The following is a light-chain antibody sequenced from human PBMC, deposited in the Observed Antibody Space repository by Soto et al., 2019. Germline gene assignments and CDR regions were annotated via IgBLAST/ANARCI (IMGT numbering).Light chain of an antibody. Sequence: EIVLTQSPGTLSLSPGERATLSCRASQSVSSSYLAWYQQKPGQAPRLLIYGASSRATGIPDRFSGSGSGTDFTLTISRLEPEDFAVYYCQHSVSSRWTFGQGTKVELK. V-gene: IGKV3-20*01. CDR3: QHSVSSRWT. CDR2: GAS. J-gene: IGKJ1*01. CDR1: QSVSSSY.